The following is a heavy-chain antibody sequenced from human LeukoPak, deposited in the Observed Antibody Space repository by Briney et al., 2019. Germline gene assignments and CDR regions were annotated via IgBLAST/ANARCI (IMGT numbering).Heavy chain of an antibody. D-gene: IGHD6-13*01. CDR2: IYYSGST. J-gene: IGHJ5*02. V-gene: IGHV4-39*01. CDR1: GGSITSSSYY. Sequence: PSETLSLTCTVSGGSITSSSYYWGWIRQPPGKGLEWIGSIYYSGSTYYNPSLKSRVTISVDTSKNQFSLKLSSVTAADTAVYYCARRSPHEQQLALNWFDPWGQGTLVTVSS. CDR3: ARRSPHEQQLALNWFDP.